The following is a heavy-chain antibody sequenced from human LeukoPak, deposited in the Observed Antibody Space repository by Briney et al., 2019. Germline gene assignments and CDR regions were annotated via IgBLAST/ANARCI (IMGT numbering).Heavy chain of an antibody. Sequence: ASETLSLTCTVSGGSISSGNYYWSWIRQPAGKTLEWIGRIHTRGTSDYNPSLRGRVTLSVDTSKNQFSVRLSSVTAADTAVYYCARAQYSGSYYDMWGQGTKVTVSS. D-gene: IGHD1-26*01. CDR1: GGSISSGNYY. V-gene: IGHV4-61*02. CDR2: IHTRGTS. CDR3: ARAQYSGSYYDM. J-gene: IGHJ3*02.